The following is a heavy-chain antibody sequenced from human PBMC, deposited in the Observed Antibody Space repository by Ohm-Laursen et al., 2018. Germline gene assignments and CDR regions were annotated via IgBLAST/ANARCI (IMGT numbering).Heavy chain of an antibody. Sequence: SLRLSCAATGFSFSSHGMHWVRQAPGKGLEWVSGTSGSGAGTYYAESVRGRFTISRDNSKDTLFLQMNSLRAEDTAVYYCAKVSVVVVAAGSCNDYWGPGTLVTVSS. J-gene: IGHJ4*02. CDR1: GFSFSSHG. D-gene: IGHD2-15*01. CDR3: AKVSVVVVAAGSCNDY. V-gene: IGHV3-23*01. CDR2: TSGSGAGT.